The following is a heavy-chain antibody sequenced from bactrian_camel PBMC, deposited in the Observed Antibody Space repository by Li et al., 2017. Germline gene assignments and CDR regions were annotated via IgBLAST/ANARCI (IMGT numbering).Heavy chain of an antibody. J-gene: IGHJ6*01. CDR3: ATNWRLRCTENPSDFPY. CDR1: GLTLSSYD. D-gene: IGHD1*01. V-gene: IGHV3S40*01. CDR2: INIGGGST. Sequence: VQLVESGGGLVQPGGSLRLSCAASGLTLSSYDMSWVRQAPGKGLEWVSGINIGGGSTYYADSVKGRFTISKDVAENILYLQMNSLKPEDTADYYCATNWRLRCTENPSDFPYWGQGTQVTVS.